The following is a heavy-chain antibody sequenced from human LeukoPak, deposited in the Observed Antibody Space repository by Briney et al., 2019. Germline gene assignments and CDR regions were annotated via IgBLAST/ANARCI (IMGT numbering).Heavy chain of an antibody. D-gene: IGHD5-18*01. CDR2: IYYSGST. J-gene: IGHJ6*02. V-gene: IGHV4-59*01. CDR3: ARGGYSYGYPLYYYYGMDV. CDR1: GGSISSYY. Sequence: SETLSLTCTVSGGSISSYYWSWIRQPPGKGLEWIGYIYYSGSTNYNPSFKSRVTISVDTSKNQFSLKLSSVTAADTAVYYCARGGYSYGYPLYYYYGMDVWGQGTTVTVSS.